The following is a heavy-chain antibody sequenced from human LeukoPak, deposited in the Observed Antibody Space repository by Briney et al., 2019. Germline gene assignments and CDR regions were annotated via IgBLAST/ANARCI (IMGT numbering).Heavy chain of an antibody. CDR3: AKVELLTYYYYYYMDV. D-gene: IGHD2-15*01. CDR1: GLTFSDEY. CDR2: IRYDGSNK. Sequence: PGGSLRLSCAASGLTFSDEYMSWVRQAPGKGLEWVAFIRYDGSNKYYADSVKGRFTISRDNSKNTLYLQMNSLRAEDTAVYYCAKVELLTYYYYYYMDVWGKGTTVTVSS. V-gene: IGHV3-30*02. J-gene: IGHJ6*03.